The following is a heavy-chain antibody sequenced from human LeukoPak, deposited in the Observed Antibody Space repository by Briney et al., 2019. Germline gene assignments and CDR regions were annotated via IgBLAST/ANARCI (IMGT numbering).Heavy chain of an antibody. Sequence: ASVKVSCKASGYTFVSYDINWVRQATGQGPERMGWMSPKSGNTGYAQKFQGRVTMTRDTSINTAYMELSGLISEDTAVYYCTRGPPNWGYDFWGQGTLVTVSS. D-gene: IGHD7-27*01. V-gene: IGHV1-8*01. J-gene: IGHJ4*02. CDR1: GYTFVSYD. CDR3: TRGPPNWGYDF. CDR2: MSPKSGNT.